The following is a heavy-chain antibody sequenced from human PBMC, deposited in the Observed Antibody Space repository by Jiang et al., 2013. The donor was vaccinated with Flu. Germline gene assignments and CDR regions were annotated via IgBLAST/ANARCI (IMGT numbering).Heavy chain of an antibody. J-gene: IGHJ4*02. CDR1: VAPSAVVVTT. V-gene: IGHV4-39*01. CDR3: ARHEGYSYGKNFDY. CDR2: IYYSGST. Sequence: GLVKPSETCPSPALSLVAPSAVVVTTGAGSASPRKGLEWIGSIYYSGSTYYNPSLKSRVTISVDTSKNQFSLKLSSVTAADTAVYYCARHEGYSYGKNFDYWGQGTLVTVSS. D-gene: IGHD5-18*01.